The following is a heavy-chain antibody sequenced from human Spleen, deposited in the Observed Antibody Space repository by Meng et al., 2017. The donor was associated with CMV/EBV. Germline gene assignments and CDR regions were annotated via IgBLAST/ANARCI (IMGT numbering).Heavy chain of an antibody. J-gene: IGHJ4*02. D-gene: IGHD2-21*01. CDR3: LRGPGDW. CDR2: MNPNSGNT. V-gene: IGHV1-8*02. CDR1: GYTFTSYD. Sequence: SVKVSCKASGYTFTSYDINWVRQATGQGLEWMGWMNPNSGNTGYAQKFQGRVTISRDDSKNTAYLQMNSLKTEDTAVYYCLRGPGDWWGQGTLVTVSS.